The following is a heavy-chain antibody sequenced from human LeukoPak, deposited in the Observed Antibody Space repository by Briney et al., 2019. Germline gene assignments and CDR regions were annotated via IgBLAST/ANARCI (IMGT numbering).Heavy chain of an antibody. CDR2: IRSKANSYAT. V-gene: IGHV3-73*01. CDR1: GFTFSGSA. Sequence: GGSLRLSCAASGFTFSGSAMHWVRQASGRGLEWVGRIRSKANSYATAYAASVKGMFTISRDDSKNTAYLQMNSLKTEDTAVYYCTRLPYYYDSSGYPFNDYWGQGTLVTVSS. J-gene: IGHJ4*02. D-gene: IGHD3-22*01. CDR3: TRLPYYYDSSGYPFNDY.